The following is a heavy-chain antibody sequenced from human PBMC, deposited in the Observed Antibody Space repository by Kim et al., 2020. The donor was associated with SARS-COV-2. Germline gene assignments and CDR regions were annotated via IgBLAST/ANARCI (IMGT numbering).Heavy chain of an antibody. Sequence: GSLSLTCTVSGGSISSSSYYWGWIRQPPGKGLEWIGSIYYTGSTYYNPSLKSRVTISVDTSKNQFSLKLSSVTAADTAVYYCARVFGSGSYYKYYYGM. D-gene: IGHD3-10*01. CDR3: ARVFGSGSYYKYYYGM. CDR1: GGSISSSSYY. V-gene: IGHV4-39*07. CDR2: IYYTGST. J-gene: IGHJ6*01.